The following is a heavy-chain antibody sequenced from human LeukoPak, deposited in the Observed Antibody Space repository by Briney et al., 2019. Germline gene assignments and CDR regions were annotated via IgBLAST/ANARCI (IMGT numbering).Heavy chain of an antibody. V-gene: IGHV4-59*01. Sequence: SETLSLTCTVSGGSISSYYWSWIRQPPGKGLEWIGYIYYSGSTNYNPSLKSRVTISVDTSKNQFSLKLSPVTAADTAVYYCARESRKVVVPADTRPYYYYYMDVWGKGTTVTVSS. D-gene: IGHD2-2*01. J-gene: IGHJ6*03. CDR1: GGSISSYY. CDR2: IYYSGST. CDR3: ARESRKVVVPADTRPYYYYYMDV.